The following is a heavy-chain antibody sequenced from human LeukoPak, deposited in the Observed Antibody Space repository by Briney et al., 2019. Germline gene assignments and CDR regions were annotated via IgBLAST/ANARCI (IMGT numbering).Heavy chain of an antibody. Sequence: GGSLRLSCAASGFTFSSYSMNWVRQAPGKGLEWVSSISSSGSIIYYSDSVKGRFTISRDNAKNSLYLQMNSLRDEDTAVYYCPRDRYFDYWGRGTLVTVSS. CDR3: PRDRYFDY. J-gene: IGHJ4*02. CDR2: ISSSGSII. CDR1: GFTFSSYS. V-gene: IGHV3-48*02.